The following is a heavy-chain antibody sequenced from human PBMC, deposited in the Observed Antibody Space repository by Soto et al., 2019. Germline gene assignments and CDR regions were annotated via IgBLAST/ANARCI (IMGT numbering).Heavy chain of an antibody. CDR2: ISSSSSYI. CDR1: GFTFSSYS. J-gene: IGHJ6*02. Sequence: GSLRLSCAASGFTFSSYSMNWVRQAPGKGLEWVSSISSSSSYIYYADSVKGRFTISRDNAKNSLYLQMNSLRAEDTAVYYCARSQGSSTSLEIYYYYYYGMDVWGQGTTVTVSS. CDR3: ARSQGSSTSLEIYYYYYYGMDV. V-gene: IGHV3-21*01. D-gene: IGHD2-2*01.